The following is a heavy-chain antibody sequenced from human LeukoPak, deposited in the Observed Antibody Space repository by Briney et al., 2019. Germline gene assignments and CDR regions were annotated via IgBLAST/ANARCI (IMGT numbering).Heavy chain of an antibody. D-gene: IGHD5-24*01. CDR3: ARGVGTVEMATITGYYFDY. CDR1: GGTFSSYA. J-gene: IGHJ4*02. V-gene: IGHV1-69*05. CDR2: IIPIFGTA. Sequence: ASVKVSCKASGGTFSSYAISWVRQAPGQGLEWMGRIIPIFGTANYAQKFQGRVTITTDESTSTAYMELSSLRSEDTGVYYWARGVGTVEMATITGYYFDYWGQGTLVTVSS.